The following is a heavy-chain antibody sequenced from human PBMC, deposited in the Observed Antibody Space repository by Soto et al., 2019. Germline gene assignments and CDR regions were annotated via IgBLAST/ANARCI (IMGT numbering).Heavy chain of an antibody. CDR3: ARSPLSYDYVRQTWREVGDSFDV. J-gene: IGHJ3*01. CDR2: LIHGGST. CDR1: NSSLGAFH. Sequence: PSETLSLTCAIYNSSLGAFHWTWIRQPPGKGLEWIGELIHGGSTNYNPSLKSRVTFSLDTSKSQFSLHVMSVTAADTAVYYCARSPLSYDYVRQTWREVGDSFDVWGRGTSVTVPS. D-gene: IGHD3-10*02. V-gene: IGHV4-34*12.